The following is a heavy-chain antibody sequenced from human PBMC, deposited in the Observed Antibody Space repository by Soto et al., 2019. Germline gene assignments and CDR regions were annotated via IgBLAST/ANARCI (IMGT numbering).Heavy chain of an antibody. Sequence: QVQLVESGGGVVQPGRSLRLSCAASGFTFSSHAMHWVRQAPGKGLEWVAVIWYDGSKKYYADSVKGRFTISRDNSKNTLYLQVNSLRAEDTAMYYCARDYWRGMGAATYYFDYWGQGTLVIVSS. CDR2: IWYDGSKK. V-gene: IGHV3-33*01. J-gene: IGHJ4*02. CDR3: ARDYWRGMGAATYYFDY. D-gene: IGHD1-26*01. CDR1: GFTFSSHA.